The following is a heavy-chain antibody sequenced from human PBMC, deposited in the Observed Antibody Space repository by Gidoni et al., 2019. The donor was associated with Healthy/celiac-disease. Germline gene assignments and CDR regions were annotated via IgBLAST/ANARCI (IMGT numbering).Heavy chain of an antibody. CDR3: ARDSWNGCIDY. CDR1: GGSSSSYY. D-gene: IGHD1-1*01. V-gene: IGHV4-59*01. Sequence: QVQLQESGPGLVQPSETLSLTCTVSGGSSSSYYWTWIRQPPGKGLEWIGYIYYSGSTNYNPSLKSRVTISVDTSKNQFSLKLSSVTAADTAGYYCARDSWNGCIDYWGQGTLVTVSS. CDR2: IYYSGST. J-gene: IGHJ4*02.